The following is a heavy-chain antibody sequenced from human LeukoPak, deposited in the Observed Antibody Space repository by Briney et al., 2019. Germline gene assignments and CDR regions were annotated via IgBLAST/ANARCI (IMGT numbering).Heavy chain of an antibody. Sequence: PSETLSLTCTVSGGSISSYYWSWIRQPPGKGLEWIGYIYYSGSTNYNPSLKSRVTISVDTSKNQFSLKLSSVTAADTAVYYCARHRGRHLDYWGQGTLVTVSS. J-gene: IGHJ4*02. CDR3: ARHRGRHLDY. CDR2: IYYSGST. V-gene: IGHV4-59*08. CDR1: GGSISSYY.